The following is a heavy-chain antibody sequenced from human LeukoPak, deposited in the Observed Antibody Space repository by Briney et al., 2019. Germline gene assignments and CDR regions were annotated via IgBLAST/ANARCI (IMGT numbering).Heavy chain of an antibody. D-gene: IGHD6-19*01. CDR2: IVVGSGNT. V-gene: IGHV1-58*01. CDR3: ARGPDSSGWWGRGFDY. Sequence: SVKVSCKASGFTFTSSAVQWVRQARGQRLEWIGWIVVGSGNTNYAQKFQERVTITRDMSTSTAYMELSSLRSEDTAVYYCARGPDSSGWWGRGFDYWGQGTLVTVSS. J-gene: IGHJ4*02. CDR1: GFTFTSSA.